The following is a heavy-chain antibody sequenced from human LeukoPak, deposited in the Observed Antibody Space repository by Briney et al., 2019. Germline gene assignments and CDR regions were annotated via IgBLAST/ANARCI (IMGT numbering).Heavy chain of an antibody. D-gene: IGHD6-13*01. CDR1: GFTFLTYT. J-gene: IGHJ3*02. CDR2: IGSRRAYM. V-gene: IGHV3-21*01. CDR3: ARARIAAAGTGAFDI. Sequence: GGSPRLSCAASGFTFLTYTMNWARQAPGAGLEGGSSIGSRRAYMYSDAYVKGRLTTSRDDAKNSLYLQMNSLRAEDTAVYYCARARIAAAGTGAFDIWGQGTMVTVSS.